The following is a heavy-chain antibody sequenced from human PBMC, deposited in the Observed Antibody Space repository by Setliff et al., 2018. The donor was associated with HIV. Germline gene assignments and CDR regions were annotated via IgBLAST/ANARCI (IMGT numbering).Heavy chain of an antibody. CDR3: ATDPTYSSGSPDI. Sequence: ALVKVSCKVYGYTLSELSIRWVRQAPGKGLEWMGYFDPQDGETVYAQKFRGRLTITADTSTHTAHMELTSLRSDDTAVYYCATDPTYSSGSPDIWGQGTMVT. J-gene: IGHJ3*02. CDR1: GYTLSELS. V-gene: IGHV1-24*01. CDR2: FDPQDGET. D-gene: IGHD6-19*01.